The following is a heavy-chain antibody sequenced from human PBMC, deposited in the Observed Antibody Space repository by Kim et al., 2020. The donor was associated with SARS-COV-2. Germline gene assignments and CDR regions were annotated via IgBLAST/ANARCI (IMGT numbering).Heavy chain of an antibody. V-gene: IGHV4-59*09. D-gene: IGHD3-16*01. J-gene: IGHJ3*02. Sequence: NHTPPPNSRVTISIATSKNQSSLKLNSLTAADTAVYYCARGPFFGGAFDIWGQGTMVTVSS. CDR3: ARGPFFGGAFDI.